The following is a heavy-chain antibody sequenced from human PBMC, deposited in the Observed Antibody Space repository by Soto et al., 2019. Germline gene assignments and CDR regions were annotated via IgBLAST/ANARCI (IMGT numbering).Heavy chain of an antibody. CDR2: IIPILGIA. Sequence: QVQLVQSGAEVKKPGSSVKVSCKASGGTFSSYTISWVRQAPGQGLEWMGRIIPILGIANYAQKFQGRVKITADKSTSTAYMELSSLRSEDTAVYYCAKDYGGKDGAYWGQGTLVTVSS. V-gene: IGHV1-69*08. CDR3: AKDYGGKDGAY. D-gene: IGHD4-17*01. CDR1: GGTFSSYT. J-gene: IGHJ4*02.